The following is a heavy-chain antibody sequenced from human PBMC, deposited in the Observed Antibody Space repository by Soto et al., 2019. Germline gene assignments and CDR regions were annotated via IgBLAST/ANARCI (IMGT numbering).Heavy chain of an antibody. D-gene: IGHD3-3*01. V-gene: IGHV3-23*01. J-gene: IGHJ4*02. CDR2: ISGSGDST. Sequence: GGSLRLSCAASGFTFSSYAMSWVRQAPGKGLEWVSAISGSGDSTHYADSVKGRFTISRDNSKNTLYLQMNSLRAEDTAVYYCAKDLEQGITIFGVVSHWGQGTLVTVSS. CDR1: GFTFSSYA. CDR3: AKDLEQGITIFGVVSH.